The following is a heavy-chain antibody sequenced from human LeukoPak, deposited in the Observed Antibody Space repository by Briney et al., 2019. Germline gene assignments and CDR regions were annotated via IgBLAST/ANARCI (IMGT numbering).Heavy chain of an antibody. V-gene: IGHV1-69*05. CDR1: GGTFSSYA. CDR2: IIPIFGTA. D-gene: IGHD6-13*01. CDR3: ASSIAAAGLFDY. J-gene: IGHJ4*02. Sequence: SVKVSCKASGGTFSSYAISWVRQAPGQGLEWMGGIIPIFGTANYAQKFQGRVTITTDESTSTAYMELSSLRSEDTAVYYCASSIAAAGLFDYWGQGTLVTVSS.